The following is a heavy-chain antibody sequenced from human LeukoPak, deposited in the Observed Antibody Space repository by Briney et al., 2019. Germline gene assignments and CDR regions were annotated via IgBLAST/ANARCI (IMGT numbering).Heavy chain of an antibody. CDR3: GYSYGYKDYYFDY. V-gene: IGHV4-59*08. J-gene: IGHJ4*02. CDR1: GGSISSYY. Sequence: KPSETLSLTCTVSGGSISSYYWSWIRQPPGKGLEWIGYIYYSGSTNYNPSLKSRVTISVDTSKNQFSLKLSSVTAADTAVYYCGYSYGYKDYYFDYRGQGTLVTVSS. CDR2: IYYSGST. D-gene: IGHD5-18*01.